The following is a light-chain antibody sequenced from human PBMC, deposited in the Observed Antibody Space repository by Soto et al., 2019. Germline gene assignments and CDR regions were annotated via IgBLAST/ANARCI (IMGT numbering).Light chain of an antibody. V-gene: IGKV1-12*01. CDR2: AAS. CDR3: QHADSFPLIT. J-gene: IGKJ5*01. Sequence: DIQTTQSPSSLAASVGDRVTITCRAIQSISTWLAWYQQKPGKAPKLLIYAASSLQSGVPSRFSGSGSGTDFTLTISSLQPEDFATYYCQHADSFPLITFGQGTRLEIK. CDR1: QSISTW.